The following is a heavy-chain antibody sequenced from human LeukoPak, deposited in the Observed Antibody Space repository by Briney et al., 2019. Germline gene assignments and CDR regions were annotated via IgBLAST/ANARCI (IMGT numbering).Heavy chain of an antibody. Sequence: GGSLRLSCATSGFTFSKYVMSWVRQAPGKGLEWVSGINAAAGTEYAESVKGRFTISRDNSKNTLYLQMNSLRAEDTALYYCAKDGRTSSPKWGQGILVTVSS. CDR3: AKDGRTSSPK. CDR2: INAAAGT. V-gene: IGHV3-23*01. D-gene: IGHD1-26*01. J-gene: IGHJ4*02. CDR1: GFTFSKYV.